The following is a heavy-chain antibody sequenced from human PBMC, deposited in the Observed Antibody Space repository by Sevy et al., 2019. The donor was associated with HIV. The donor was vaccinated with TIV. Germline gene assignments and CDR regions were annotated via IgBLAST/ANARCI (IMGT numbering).Heavy chain of an antibody. CDR1: GFTLSNYG. CDR2: IWYDGSNK. Sequence: GGSLRLSCVASGFTLSNYGMHWVRQAPGKGLEWVAVIWYDGSNKYYADSVKGRFTISRDNSKNTLYLQMNSLRAEDTAVYYCARGYGDYRIDAFDIWGQGTMVTVSS. CDR3: ARGYGDYRIDAFDI. D-gene: IGHD4-17*01. V-gene: IGHV3-33*01. J-gene: IGHJ3*02.